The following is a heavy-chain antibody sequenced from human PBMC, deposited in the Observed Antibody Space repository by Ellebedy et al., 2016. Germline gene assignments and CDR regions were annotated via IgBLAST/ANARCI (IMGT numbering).Heavy chain of an antibody. CDR2: IIPIFGTA. CDR3: ARGVRPRFGELSYYFQH. D-gene: IGHD3-10*01. Sequence: SVKVSCXASGYTFTSYGISWVRQAPGQGLEWMGGIIPIFGTANYAQKFQGRVTITADESTSTAYMELSSLRSEDTAVYYCARGVRPRFGELSYYFQHWGQGTLVTVSS. V-gene: IGHV1-69*13. CDR1: GYTFTSYG. J-gene: IGHJ1*01.